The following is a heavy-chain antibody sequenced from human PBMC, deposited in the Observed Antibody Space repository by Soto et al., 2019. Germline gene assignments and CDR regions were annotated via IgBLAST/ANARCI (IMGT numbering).Heavy chain of an antibody. D-gene: IGHD4-4*01. CDR2: INPNSGGT. CDR1: GYTFTGYY. J-gene: IGHJ6*02. Sequence: QVQLVQSGAEVKKPGASVKVSCKASGYTFTGYYMHWVRQAPGQGLEWMGWINPNSGGTNYAQKFQGRVTITRDTSIGTASMELARLRPKVTTGYYCAGPSAVRSNYYNNGRAYWDQGTRSPSP. V-gene: IGHV1-2*02. CDR3: AGPSAVRSNYYNNGRAY.